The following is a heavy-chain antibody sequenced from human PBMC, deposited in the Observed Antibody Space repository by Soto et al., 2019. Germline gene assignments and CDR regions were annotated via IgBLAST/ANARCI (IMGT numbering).Heavy chain of an antibody. V-gene: IGHV1-8*01. Sequence: ASVKVSCKPSVYTFTSYDINWVRQATGQGREGMGWMNPNSCNSRYAQKFQGRVTMPRNTSISTAYMEPSSQRSERPGVYYCASDQTKLWGGMDVWGRGTTVTAP. J-gene: IGHJ6*02. CDR3: ASDQTKLWGGMDV. CDR1: VYTFTSYD. CDR2: MNPNSCNS. D-gene: IGHD2-21*01.